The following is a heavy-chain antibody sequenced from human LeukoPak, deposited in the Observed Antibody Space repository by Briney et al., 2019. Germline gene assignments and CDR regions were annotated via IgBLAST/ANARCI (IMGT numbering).Heavy chain of an antibody. V-gene: IGHV3-30*02. J-gene: IGHJ4*02. CDR2: TRSDGSDK. Sequence: GGSLRLSCGEPGVIFCKSGMKWVCQAPGKGLEWVAFTRSDGSDKYYTGSVKGRFTISRDNSKNTLYLQMNSLRIEDTALDYCGNHDSASDYWGQGTLVTVSS. D-gene: IGHD1-26*01. CDR3: GNHDSASDY. CDR1: GVIFCKSG.